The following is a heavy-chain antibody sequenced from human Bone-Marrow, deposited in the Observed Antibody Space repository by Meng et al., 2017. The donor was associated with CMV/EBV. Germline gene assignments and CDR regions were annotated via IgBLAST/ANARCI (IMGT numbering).Heavy chain of an antibody. CDR3: AKDLLLFGGANAYFDY. J-gene: IGHJ4*02. CDR2: IRYDGSNK. D-gene: IGHD3-16*01. V-gene: IGHV3-30*02. Sequence: GGSLRLSCAASGFTFSSYGMHWVRQAPGKGLEWVAFIRYDGSNKYYADSVKGRFTISRDNSKNTVYLQMNSLRPEETAIYYCAKDLLLFGGANAYFDYWGQGTLVTVS. CDR1: GFTFSSYG.